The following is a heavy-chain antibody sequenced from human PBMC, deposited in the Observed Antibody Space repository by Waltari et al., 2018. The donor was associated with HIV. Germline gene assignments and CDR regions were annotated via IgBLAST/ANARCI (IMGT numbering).Heavy chain of an antibody. J-gene: IGHJ4*02. V-gene: IGHV7-4-1*02. D-gene: IGHD3-10*01. Sequence: QVHLVQSGSELKKPGASVKVSCKASGYTFTNFAMNWVRQAPGQGREWMGWINTKTGNPTYAQGFTGRFVFSLDTSVTTAYLQISSLKAEDTAVYYCGRGPGRSVDYWGQGTLVTVSS. CDR1: GYTFTNFA. CDR2: INTKTGNP. CDR3: GRGPGRSVDY.